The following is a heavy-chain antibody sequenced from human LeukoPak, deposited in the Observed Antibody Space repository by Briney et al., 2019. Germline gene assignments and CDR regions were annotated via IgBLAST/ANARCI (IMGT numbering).Heavy chain of an antibody. CDR3: ARGSGSYDQVTDY. CDR1: GFTVSSNY. J-gene: IGHJ4*02. D-gene: IGHD1-26*01. Sequence: PGGSVRLSCAASGFTVSSNYMSWVRQAPGKGLEWVSVIYSGGSTYYADSVKGRFTISRDNSKNTLYLQMNSLRAEDTAVYYCARGSGSYDQVTDYWGQGTPVTVSS. CDR2: IYSGGST. V-gene: IGHV3-66*01.